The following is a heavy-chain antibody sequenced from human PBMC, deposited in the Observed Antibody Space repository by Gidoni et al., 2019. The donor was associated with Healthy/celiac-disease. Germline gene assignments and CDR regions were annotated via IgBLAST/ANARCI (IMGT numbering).Heavy chain of an antibody. D-gene: IGHD6-13*01. CDR2: INHRCST. V-gene: IGHV4-34*01. CDR3: ARGRLLYSRTPQTIRHDY. CDR1: GGSVSGYY. Sequence: QVQLQQWGAGLLKRSETLSLTCAVYGGSVSGYYWSCIRQPTGKGLEWIGEINHRCSTNYNPSHKSRVTISVDTSKPQFSLKLSSVTAAATAVYYCARGRLLYSRTPQTIRHDYWGQGTLVTVSS. J-gene: IGHJ4*02.